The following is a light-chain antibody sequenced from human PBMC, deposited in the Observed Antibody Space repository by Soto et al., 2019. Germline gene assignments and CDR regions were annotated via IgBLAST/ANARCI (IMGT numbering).Light chain of an antibody. CDR1: QSVSSSY. CDR2: GAS. V-gene: IGKV3-20*01. CDR3: QQYGSSPVT. J-gene: IGKJ1*01. Sequence: IVLTQSPGTLSLSPVERATLSCRASQSVSSSYLAWYQQKPGQAPRLLIYGASSMATGIPDRFSGSGSGTDFTLTISRLEPEDFAVYYCQQYGSSPVTFGQGTKVEIK.